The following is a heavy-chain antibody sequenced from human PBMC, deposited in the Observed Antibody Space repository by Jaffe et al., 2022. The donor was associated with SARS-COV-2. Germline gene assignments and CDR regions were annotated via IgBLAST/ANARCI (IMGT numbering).Heavy chain of an antibody. J-gene: IGHJ3*02. CDR3: ARDPERGYSYGPKAFDI. Sequence: EVQLVESGGGLVKPGGSLRLSCAASGFTFSSYSMNWVRQAPGKGLEWVSSISSSSSYIYYADSVKGRFTISRDNAKNSLYLQMNSLRAEDTAVYYCARDPERGYSYGPKAFDIWGQGTMVTVSS. V-gene: IGHV3-21*01. CDR1: GFTFSSYS. CDR2: ISSSSSYI. D-gene: IGHD5-18*01.